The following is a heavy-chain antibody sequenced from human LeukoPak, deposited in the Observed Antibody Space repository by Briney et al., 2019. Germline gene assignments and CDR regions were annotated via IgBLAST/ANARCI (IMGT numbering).Heavy chain of an antibody. V-gene: IGHV1-69*13. CDR1: GGTFSSYA. D-gene: IGHD3-22*01. CDR2: IIPIFGTA. J-gene: IGHJ4*02. CDR3: ARDRWAHYDSSGQKQYYFDY. Sequence: SVKVSCKASGGTFSSYAISWVRQAPGQGLEWMGGIIPIFGTANYAQKFQGRVTITADESTSTAYMELSSLRSEDTAVYYCARDRWAHYDSSGQKQYYFDYWGREPWSPSPQ.